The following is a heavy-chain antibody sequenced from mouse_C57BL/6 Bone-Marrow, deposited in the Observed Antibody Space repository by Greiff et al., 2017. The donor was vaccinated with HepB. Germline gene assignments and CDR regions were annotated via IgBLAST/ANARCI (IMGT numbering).Heavy chain of an antibody. CDR1: GYTFTSYW. CDR3: ATEYYGSSYGFDY. D-gene: IGHD1-1*01. Sequence: QVQLQQSGAELAKPGASVKLSCKASGYTFTSYWMHWVKQRPGQGLEWIGYINPSSGYTKYNQKFKDKATLTADKSSSTAYMQLSSLTYEDSAVYYCATEYYGSSYGFDYWGQGTTLTVSS. CDR2: INPSSGYT. V-gene: IGHV1-7*01. J-gene: IGHJ2*01.